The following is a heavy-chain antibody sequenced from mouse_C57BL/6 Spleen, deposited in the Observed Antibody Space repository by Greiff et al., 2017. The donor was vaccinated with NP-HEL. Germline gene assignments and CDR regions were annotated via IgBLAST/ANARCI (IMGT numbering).Heavy chain of an antibody. Sequence: VQRVESGPGLVQPSQSLSITCTVSGFSLTSYGVHWVRQSPGKGLEWLGVIWRGGSTDYNAAFMSRLSITKDNSKSQVFFKMNSLQADDTAIYYCAKEGVIYYYGSSPMDYWGQGTSVTVSS. J-gene: IGHJ4*01. CDR1: GFSLTSYG. D-gene: IGHD1-1*01. V-gene: IGHV2-5*01. CDR2: IWRGGST. CDR3: AKEGVIYYYGSSPMDY.